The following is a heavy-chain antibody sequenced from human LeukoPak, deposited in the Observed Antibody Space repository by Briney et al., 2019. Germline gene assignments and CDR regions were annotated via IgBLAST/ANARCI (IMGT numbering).Heavy chain of an antibody. V-gene: IGHV3-7*01. CDR2: IKKDGSEK. D-gene: IGHD2-2*01. J-gene: IGHJ4*02. CDR3: ARDRAIVVIPDANGY. Sequence: GGSLRLSCAASGFTFSDYWMNWVRQAPGKGLEWVANIKKDGSEKYYVDSVKGRFTISRDNAKNSLYLQMSSLRAEDTAVYYCARDRAIVVIPDANGYWGQGTLVTVSS. CDR1: GFTFSDYW.